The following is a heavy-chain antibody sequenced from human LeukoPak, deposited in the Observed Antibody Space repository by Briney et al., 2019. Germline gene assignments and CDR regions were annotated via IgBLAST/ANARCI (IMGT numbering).Heavy chain of an antibody. D-gene: IGHD2-8*01. V-gene: IGHV1-2*02. CDR2: INPNSGGT. Sequence: ASVKVSCKASGYTFTDYYMHWVRQAPGQGLEWMGWINPNSGGTNYAQKFQGRVTMTRDKSISTAYMELYSLSSDDTAVYYCARDPPGVRYGRPIFDFWGQGTLVTVSS. J-gene: IGHJ4*02. CDR1: GYTFTDYY. CDR3: ARDPPGVRYGRPIFDF.